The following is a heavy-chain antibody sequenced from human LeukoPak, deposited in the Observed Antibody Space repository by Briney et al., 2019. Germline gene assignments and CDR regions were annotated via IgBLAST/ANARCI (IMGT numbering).Heavy chain of an antibody. D-gene: IGHD5-18*01. CDR1: GFTFSTYS. Sequence: GGSLRLSCAASGFTFSTYSMNWVRQAPGRGLEWVSSISSTSSYIYYADSVKGRFTISRDNAKNSLYLQMNSLRAEDTAVYYCARGEAHVTAMGYWGQGTLVTVSS. CDR2: ISSTSSYI. CDR3: ARGEAHVTAMGY. V-gene: IGHV3-21*01. J-gene: IGHJ4*02.